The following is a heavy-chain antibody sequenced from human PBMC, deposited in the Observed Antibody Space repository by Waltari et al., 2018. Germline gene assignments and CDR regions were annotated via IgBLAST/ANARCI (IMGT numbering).Heavy chain of an antibody. CDR2: IYYSGNT. V-gene: IGHV4-31*03. CDR1: GGSITSGGYY. CDR3: ARGRCSSTSCYAGGNWFDP. D-gene: IGHD2-2*01. Sequence: QVQLQESGPGLVKPSQTLSLTCTVSGGSITSGGYYWSWIRQHPGKGLEWIGYIYYSGNTDYNQSLKSRVTISIDTSKNQFSLKLSSVTAPDTAVYYCARGRCSSTSCYAGGNWFDPWGQGTLVTVSS. J-gene: IGHJ5*02.